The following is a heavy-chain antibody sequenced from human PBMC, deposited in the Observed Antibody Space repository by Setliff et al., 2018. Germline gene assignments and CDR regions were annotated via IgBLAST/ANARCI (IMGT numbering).Heavy chain of an antibody. Sequence: GGSLRLSCAASGFTFSGSAVHWVRQASGKGLEWVGRIRRNADNRAPIYAASVKGRFTISRDDSKNMAYLQMNSLKIEDTATYYCAHSRGGVLPERNWFDPWGQGTLVTVSS. J-gene: IGHJ5*02. D-gene: IGHD3-16*01. V-gene: IGHV3-73*01. CDR2: IRRNADNRAP. CDR3: AHSRGGVLPERNWFDP. CDR1: GFTFSGSA.